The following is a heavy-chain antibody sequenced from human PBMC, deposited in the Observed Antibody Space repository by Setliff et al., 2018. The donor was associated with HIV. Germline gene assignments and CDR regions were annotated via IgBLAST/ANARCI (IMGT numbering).Heavy chain of an antibody. Sequence: ASVKVSCKASGYTFTSYDINWVRQATGQGLEWMGWLNPNSGNTGDAQKFQGRVTMTRNTSISTAYMELSSLRSEDTAVYYCARGAFGGIVVIDWYFDLWGRGTLVNVSS. CDR3: ARGAFGGIVVIDWYFDL. D-gene: IGHD3-16*02. CDR1: GYTFTSYD. J-gene: IGHJ2*01. CDR2: LNPNSGNT. V-gene: IGHV1-8*02.